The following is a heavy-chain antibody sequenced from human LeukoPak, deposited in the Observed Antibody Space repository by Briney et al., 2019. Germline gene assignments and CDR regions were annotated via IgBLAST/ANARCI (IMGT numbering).Heavy chain of an antibody. CDR1: GLTFNNAY. CDR3: TTFDH. J-gene: IGHJ4*02. V-gene: IGHV3-15*01. Sequence: PGGSLRLSCAVSGLTFNNAYMNWVCQAPGKGLEWVGRIKSKTDAVTTDYAAPVKGRFSISRDDSKNTLYLQMNNLKTEDTAVYYCTTFDHWGQGTLVTVSS. CDR2: IKSKTDAVTT.